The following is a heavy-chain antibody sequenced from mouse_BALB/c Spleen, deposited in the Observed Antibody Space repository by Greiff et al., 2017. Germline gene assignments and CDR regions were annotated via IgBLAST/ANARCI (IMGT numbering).Heavy chain of an antibody. V-gene: IGHV3-6*02. D-gene: IGHD2-1*01. CDR2: ISYDGSN. CDR1: GYSITSGYY. J-gene: IGHJ4*01. Sequence: EVQLVESGPGLVKPSQSLSLTCSVTGYSITSGYYWNWIRQFPGNKLEWMGYISYDGSNNYNPSLKNRISITRDTSKNQFFLKLNSVTTEDTATYYCANPLYGNYEGYAMDYWGQGTSVTVSS. CDR3: ANPLYGNYEGYAMDY.